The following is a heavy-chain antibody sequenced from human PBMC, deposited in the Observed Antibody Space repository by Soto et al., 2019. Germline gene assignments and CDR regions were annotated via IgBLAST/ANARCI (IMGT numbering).Heavy chain of an antibody. CDR2: IYHSGST. J-gene: IGHJ4*02. CDR1: GGSISSGGYS. CDR3: ARAPRGNYGYPSYFDY. V-gene: IGHV4-30-2*01. Sequence: SETLSLTCSVSGGSISSGGYSWSWIRQPPGKGLEWIGYIYHSGSTYYNPSLKSRVTISVDRSKNQFSLKLSSVTAADTAVYYCARAPRGNYGYPSYFDYWGPGTLVTVSS. D-gene: IGHD3-10*01.